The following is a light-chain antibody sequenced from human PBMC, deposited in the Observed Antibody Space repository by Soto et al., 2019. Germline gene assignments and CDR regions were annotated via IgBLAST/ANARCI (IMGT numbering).Light chain of an antibody. CDR1: QNVGSNA. CDR2: AAF. V-gene: IGKV3-20*01. CDR3: FQDFNNPRT. J-gene: IGKJ3*01. Sequence: ETVLTQSPGTLVLSPGDRATLSCRASQNVGSNALVWFQQRPGQAPRLLIYAAFSRATGIPDRFSGSGSGTDFTLTITRLEPEDSATYYCFQDFNNPRTFGPGTRVDI.